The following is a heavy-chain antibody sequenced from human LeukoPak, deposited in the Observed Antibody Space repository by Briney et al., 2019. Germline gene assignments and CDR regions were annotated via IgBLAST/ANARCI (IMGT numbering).Heavy chain of an antibody. CDR1: GFTFSSYS. D-gene: IGHD3-16*02. J-gene: IGHJ5*02. V-gene: IGHV3-48*04. CDR2: ISSSSSTI. CDR3: ARGPSHDYVWGSYRNWFDP. Sequence: GRSLRLSCAASGFTFSSYSMNWVRQAPGKGLEWVSYISSSSSTIYYADSVKGRFTISRDNAKNSLYLQMNSLRAEDTAVYYCARGPSHDYVWGSYRNWFDPWGQGTLVTVSS.